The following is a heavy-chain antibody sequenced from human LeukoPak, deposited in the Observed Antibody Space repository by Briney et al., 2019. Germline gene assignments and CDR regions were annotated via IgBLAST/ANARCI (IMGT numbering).Heavy chain of an antibody. J-gene: IGHJ3*02. D-gene: IGHD6-13*01. CDR3: ARGSSWPLENAFDI. V-gene: IGHV4-61*02. CDR1: GGSISSGSYY. Sequence: PSQTLSLTCTVSGGSISSGSYYWSWIRQPAGKGLEWIGRIYTSGSTNYNPSLKSRVTISVDTSKNQFSLKLSSVTAADTAVYYCARGSSWPLENAFDIWGQGTMVTVSS. CDR2: IYTSGST.